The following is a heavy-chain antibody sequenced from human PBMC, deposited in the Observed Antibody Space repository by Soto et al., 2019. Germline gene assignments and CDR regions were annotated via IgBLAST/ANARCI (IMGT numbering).Heavy chain of an antibody. CDR1: GGSISSGGYS. Sequence: SETLSLTCAVSGGSISSGGYSWSWIRQPPGKGLEWIGYIYHSGSTYYNPSLKSRVTISVDRSKNQFSLKLSSVTAADTAVYYCAKVSGSYYYGMDVWGQGTTVTVS. D-gene: IGHD1-26*01. CDR3: AKVSGSYYYGMDV. J-gene: IGHJ6*02. CDR2: IYHSGST. V-gene: IGHV4-30-2*01.